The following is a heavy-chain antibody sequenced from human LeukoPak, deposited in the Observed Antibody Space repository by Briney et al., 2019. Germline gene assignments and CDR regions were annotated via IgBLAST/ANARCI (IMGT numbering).Heavy chain of an antibody. Sequence: GPSLGIPRSGKGFTLGKSAVHWGRQVPRKRLEYVSTISNNGDNTNYADSVEGRFTISRDNSKNTLYLQMSGLRPEDTAVYYCVKAAGSWYGYFDYWGQGTLVTVSS. V-gene: IGHV3-64D*06. D-gene: IGHD6-13*01. CDR2: ISNNGDNT. CDR1: GFTLGKSA. J-gene: IGHJ4*02. CDR3: VKAAGSWYGYFDY.